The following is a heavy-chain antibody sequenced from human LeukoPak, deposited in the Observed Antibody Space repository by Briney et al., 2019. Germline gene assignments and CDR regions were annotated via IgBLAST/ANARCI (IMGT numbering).Heavy chain of an antibody. D-gene: IGHD3-3*01. Sequence: SETLSLTCTVSGGSISSYYWSWIRQPAGKGLEWIGRIYTSGSTNYNPSLKSRVTMSVDTSKNRFSLKLSSVTAADTAVYYCARGSRDFDFWSGTSNWFDPWGQGTLVTVSS. V-gene: IGHV4-4*07. CDR1: GGSISSYY. CDR2: IYTSGST. CDR3: ARGSRDFDFWSGTSNWFDP. J-gene: IGHJ5*02.